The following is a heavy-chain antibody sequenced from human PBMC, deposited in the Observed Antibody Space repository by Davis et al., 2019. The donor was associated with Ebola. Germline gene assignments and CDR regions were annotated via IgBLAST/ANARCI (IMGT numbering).Heavy chain of an antibody. CDR1: GFTFSTYW. CDR2: TNEYGSTT. CDR3: ARDLCGMDDY. D-gene: IGHD2-21*01. V-gene: IGHV3-74*01. Sequence: GESLKISCAASGFTFSTYWMHWVRQVPGKGLVWVSRTNEYGSTTNYADSVRGRFTISRDNAKNTLYLQMDSLRAEDTAIYYCARDLCGMDDYWGPGTLVTVSS. J-gene: IGHJ4*02.